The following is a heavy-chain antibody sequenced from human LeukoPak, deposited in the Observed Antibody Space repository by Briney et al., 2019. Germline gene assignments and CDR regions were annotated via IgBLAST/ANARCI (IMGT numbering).Heavy chain of an antibody. V-gene: IGHV3-23*01. Sequence: GGSLRLSCAASGFTFSSYAMSWVRQAPGKGLEWVSAISGSGGSTYYADSVKGRFTISRDNSKNTLYLQMNSLRVDDTAIYYCAKRQDNWNHWDYWGQGTLVTVSS. CDR1: GFTFSSYA. J-gene: IGHJ4*02. D-gene: IGHD1-14*01. CDR3: AKRQDNWNHWDY. CDR2: ISGSGGST.